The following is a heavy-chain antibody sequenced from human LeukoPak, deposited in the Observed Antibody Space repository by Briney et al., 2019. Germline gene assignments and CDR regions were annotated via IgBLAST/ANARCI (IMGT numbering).Heavy chain of an antibody. J-gene: IGHJ6*02. Sequence: ASVKVSCKASGGTXSSYAISWVRQAPGQGLEWMGGIIPIFGTANYAQKFQGRVTITADESTSTAYMELSSLRSEDTAVYYCARAGGRYSSGWSPRYYYYGMDVWGQGTTVTVSS. CDR2: IIPIFGTA. D-gene: IGHD6-19*01. CDR3: ARAGGRYSSGWSPRYYYYGMDV. CDR1: GGTXSSYA. V-gene: IGHV1-69*13.